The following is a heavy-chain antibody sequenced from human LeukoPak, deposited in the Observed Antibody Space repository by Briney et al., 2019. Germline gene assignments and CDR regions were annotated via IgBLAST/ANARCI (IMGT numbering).Heavy chain of an antibody. J-gene: IGHJ4*02. CDR2: ITGDGSST. CDR1: EFTFSTYW. D-gene: IGHD1-1*01. CDR3: ARSNWPYYFDY. V-gene: IGHV3-74*01. Sequence: PGGSLRLSSAASEFTFSTYWMHWVRQAPGKGLVWVSWITGDGSSTRYADSVKGRFTISRDNAKNTLYLQVNSLRAEDTAVYYCARSNWPYYFDYWGQGTLVTVSS.